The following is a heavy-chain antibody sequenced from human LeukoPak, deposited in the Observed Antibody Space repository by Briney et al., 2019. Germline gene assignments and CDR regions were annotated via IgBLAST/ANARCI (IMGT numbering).Heavy chain of an antibody. D-gene: IGHD5-18*01. V-gene: IGHV4-34*01. CDR2: INHSGST. J-gene: IGHJ4*02. Sequence: SETLSLTCAVYGGSFSGFYWSWIRQPPGKGLEWIGEINHSGSTNYNPSLKSRVTISVDTSKNQFSLRLNSVTATDTAVYYCARDRAAMAIDYWGQGILVTVS. CDR3: ARDRAAMAIDY. CDR1: GGSFSGFY.